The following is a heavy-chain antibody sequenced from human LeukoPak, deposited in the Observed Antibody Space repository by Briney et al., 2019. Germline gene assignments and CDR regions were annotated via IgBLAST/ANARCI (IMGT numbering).Heavy chain of an antibody. CDR3: ASSPTLYSSSWYFDY. V-gene: IGHV3-21*01. D-gene: IGHD6-6*01. J-gene: IGHJ4*02. Sequence: GGCLRPSCAASGFTFSSYSMNWVSQAPGNGLEWVSSISSSSSYIYYADSVKGRFTISRDNSKNSPYLQMNSLRAEDTAVYYCASSPTLYSSSWYFDYWGQGTLVTVSS. CDR1: GFTFSSYS. CDR2: ISSSSSYI.